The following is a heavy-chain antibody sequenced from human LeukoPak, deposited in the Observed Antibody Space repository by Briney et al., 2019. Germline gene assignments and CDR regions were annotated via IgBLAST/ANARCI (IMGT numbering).Heavy chain of an antibody. D-gene: IGHD5-18*01. CDR2: INPNSGGT. J-gene: IGHJ4*02. CDR3: ARVSGMDTAMVQTNYFDY. V-gene: IGHV1-2*02. Sequence: ASVKVSCKASGYTFTSYAMHWVRQAPGQGLEWMGWINPNSGGTNYAQKFQGRVTMTRDTSISTAYMELSRLRSDDTAVYYCARVSGMDTAMVQTNYFDYWGQGTLVTVSS. CDR1: GYTFTSYA.